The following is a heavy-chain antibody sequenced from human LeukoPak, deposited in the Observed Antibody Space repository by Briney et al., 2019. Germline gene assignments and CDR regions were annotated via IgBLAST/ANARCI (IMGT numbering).Heavy chain of an antibody. CDR3: ARDLTRGGSGSYSYSRFDY. D-gene: IGHD3-10*01. V-gene: IGHV3-30*07. CDR1: GFTFSSYA. J-gene: IGHJ4*02. CDR2: ISYDGSNK. Sequence: GGSLRLSCAASGFTFSSYAMHWVRQAPGKGLEWVAVISYDGSNKYYADSVKGRFTISRDNSKNTLYLQMNSLRAEDTAVYYCARDLTRGGSGSYSYSRFDYWGQGTLVTVSS.